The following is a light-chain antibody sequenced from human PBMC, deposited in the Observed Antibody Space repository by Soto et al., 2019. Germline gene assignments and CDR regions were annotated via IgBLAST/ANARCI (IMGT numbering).Light chain of an antibody. V-gene: IGKV1-12*01. CDR2: SAS. J-gene: IGKJ1*01. CDR1: QSISSY. Sequence: DIQMTQSPSSLSSSVGDRVTITCRASQSISSYLSWYQQKPGKAPNLLIFSASALHRGVPPRFSGSGSGTAFTLTVSSLQPEDFAIYYCQQADSFPWTFGQGTKVDIK. CDR3: QQADSFPWT.